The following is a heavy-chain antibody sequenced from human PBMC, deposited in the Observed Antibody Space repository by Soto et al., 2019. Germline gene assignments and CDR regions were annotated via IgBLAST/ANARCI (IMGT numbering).Heavy chain of an antibody. CDR3: VKVTFRSSKVIFDY. D-gene: IGHD2-21*01. Sequence: SVRLSCVASGFIFEDYDMHGVRQVVGKGLEWVSSISSNSGAINYADSVKGRFTLSRDNAKNSMYLEMNSLRVEDTALYVCVKVTFRSSKVIFDY. V-gene: IGHV3-9*01. CDR1: GFIFEDYD. CDR2: ISSNSGAI. J-gene: IGHJ4*01.